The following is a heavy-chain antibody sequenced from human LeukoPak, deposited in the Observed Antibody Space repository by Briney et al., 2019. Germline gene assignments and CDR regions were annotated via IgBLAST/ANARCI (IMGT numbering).Heavy chain of an antibody. CDR2: ISRSGSTK. CDR3: ARVLRYCSGGNCYSGGLGYMDV. V-gene: IGHV3-11*01. Sequence: GGSLRLSCAASGFTFSTFAMIWIRQAPGKGLEWVSSISRSGSTKYYADSVKGRFTISRDNAKNSLFLQMNSLRAEDTAVYYCARVLRYCSGGNCYSGGLGYMDVWGKGTTVTISS. CDR1: GFTFSTFA. J-gene: IGHJ6*03. D-gene: IGHD2-15*01.